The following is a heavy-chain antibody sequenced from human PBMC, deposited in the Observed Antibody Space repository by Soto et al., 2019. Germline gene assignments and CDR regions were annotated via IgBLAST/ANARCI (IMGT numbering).Heavy chain of an antibody. D-gene: IGHD3-16*01. J-gene: IGHJ4*02. CDR1: GFTLSSYA. Sequence: EVQLLESGGGLVQPGGSLRLSCAASGFTLSSYAMSWVRQAPGKGLEWVSTISGSGGNTYYADSVKGRFTISRDKSNNTLYLQMSSLRAEDTAVYYCAKKKDDLVWGSLHCWGQGTLVTVSS. V-gene: IGHV3-23*01. CDR3: AKKKDDLVWGSLHC. CDR2: ISGSGGNT.